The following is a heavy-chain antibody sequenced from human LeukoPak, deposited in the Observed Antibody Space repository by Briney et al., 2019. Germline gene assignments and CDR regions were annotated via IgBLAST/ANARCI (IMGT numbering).Heavy chain of an antibody. CDR2: INPNSGGT. Sequence: GASVKVSCKASGYTFTGYYMHWVRQAPGQGLEWMGWINPNSGGTNYAQKFQGRVTMTRDTSISTAYMELSRLSSDDTAVYYCARPMVRGVNWFDPWGQGTLVTVSS. CDR1: GYTFTGYY. D-gene: IGHD3-10*01. J-gene: IGHJ5*02. V-gene: IGHV1-2*02. CDR3: ARPMVRGVNWFDP.